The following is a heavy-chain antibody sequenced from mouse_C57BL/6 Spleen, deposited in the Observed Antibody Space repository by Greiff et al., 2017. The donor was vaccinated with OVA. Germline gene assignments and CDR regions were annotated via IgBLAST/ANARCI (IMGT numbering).Heavy chain of an antibody. D-gene: IGHD2-3*01. V-gene: IGHV5-17*01. CDR2: ISSGSSTI. CDR1: GFTFSDYG. J-gene: IGHJ2*01. CDR3: ARGGWLLHYFDY. Sequence: EVKLMESGGGLVKPGGSLKLSCAASGFTFSDYGMHWVRQAPEKGLEWVAYISSGSSTIYYADTVKGRFTISRDNAKNTLFLQMTSLRSEDTAMYYCARGGWLLHYFDYWGQGTTLTVSS.